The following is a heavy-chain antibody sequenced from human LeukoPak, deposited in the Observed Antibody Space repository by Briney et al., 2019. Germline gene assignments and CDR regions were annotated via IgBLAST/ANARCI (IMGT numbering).Heavy chain of an antibody. CDR1: GGSISSYY. CDR2: INHSGST. J-gene: IGHJ6*02. D-gene: IGHD5-12*01. V-gene: IGHV4-34*01. Sequence: SSETLSLTCTVSGGSISSYYWSWIRQPPGKGLEWLGEINHSGSTNYNPSLKSRVTISVDTSKNQFSLKLSSVTAADTAVYYCARLGLVATFPYYYYYGMDVWGQGTTVTVSS. CDR3: ARLGLVATFPYYYYYGMDV.